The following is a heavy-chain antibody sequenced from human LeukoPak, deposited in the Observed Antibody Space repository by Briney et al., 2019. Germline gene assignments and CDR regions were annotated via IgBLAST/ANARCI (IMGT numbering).Heavy chain of an antibody. D-gene: IGHD1-26*01. V-gene: IGHV4-59*01. CDR2: IYYSGST. CDR1: GGSISSYY. J-gene: IGHJ6*02. Sequence: KPSETLSLTCTVSGGSISSYYWSWIRQPPGKGLEWIGYIYYSGSTNYNPSLKSRVTISVDTSKNQFSLKLSSVTAADTAVYYCARTSGSYYSVYYYYYGMDVWGQGTTVTVSS. CDR3: ARTSGSYYSVYYYYYGMDV.